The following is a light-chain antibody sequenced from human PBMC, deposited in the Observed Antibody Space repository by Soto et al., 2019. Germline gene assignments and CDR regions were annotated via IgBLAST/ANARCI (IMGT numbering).Light chain of an antibody. CDR2: DAS. V-gene: IGKV1-5*01. CDR1: QSISSW. CDR3: QQYGRSPPFT. Sequence: DIQMTQSPSTLSASVGDRVTITCRASQSISSWLAWYQQKPGKAPKLLIYDASSLESGVPSRFSGSGSGTDFTLTISRLEPEDFAVYFCQQYGRSPPFTFGQGTKVEIK. J-gene: IGKJ2*01.